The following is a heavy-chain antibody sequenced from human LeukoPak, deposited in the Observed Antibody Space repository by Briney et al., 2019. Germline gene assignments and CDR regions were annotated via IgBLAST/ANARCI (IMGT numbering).Heavy chain of an antibody. CDR1: GFTFSSYG. V-gene: IGHV3-30*18. Sequence: PGGSLRLSCAASGFTFSSYGMHWVRQAPGKGLEWVAVISYDGSNKYYADSVKGRFTISRDNSKNTLYLQMNSLRAEDTAVYYCAKARTGWFGELFPLDPDLPYEFDPWGQGTLVTVSS. CDR2: ISYDGSNK. CDR3: AKARTGWFGELFPLDPDLPYEFDP. D-gene: IGHD3-10*01. J-gene: IGHJ5*02.